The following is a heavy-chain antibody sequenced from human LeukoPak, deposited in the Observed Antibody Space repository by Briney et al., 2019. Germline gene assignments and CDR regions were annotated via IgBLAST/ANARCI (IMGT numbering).Heavy chain of an antibody. Sequence: GESLKISCKGSGYSFTSYWIGWVRKMLGKGLEWMGIIYPGDSDTRYSPSFQGQVTISADKSISTAYLQWSSLKASDTAMYYCARQKYSSGWYRDYYGMDVWGKGTTVTVSS. D-gene: IGHD6-19*01. CDR2: IYPGDSDT. CDR1: GYSFTSYW. J-gene: IGHJ6*04. V-gene: IGHV5-51*01. CDR3: ARQKYSSGWYRDYYGMDV.